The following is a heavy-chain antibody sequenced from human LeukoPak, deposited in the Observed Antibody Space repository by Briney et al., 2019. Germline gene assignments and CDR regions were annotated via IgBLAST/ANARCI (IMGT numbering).Heavy chain of an antibody. V-gene: IGHV3-66*01. CDR3: ASDPYDSSGWPFDY. D-gene: IGHD3-22*01. CDR2: IYSGDRT. J-gene: IGHJ4*02. Sequence: GGSLRLSCAASGFTFSNYAMSWVRQALGKGLEWVSVIYSGDRTNYADSVKGRFTISRDNSKNTLYLQMNSLRAEDTAVYYCASDPYDSSGWPFDYWGQGTLVTVSS. CDR1: GFTFSNYA.